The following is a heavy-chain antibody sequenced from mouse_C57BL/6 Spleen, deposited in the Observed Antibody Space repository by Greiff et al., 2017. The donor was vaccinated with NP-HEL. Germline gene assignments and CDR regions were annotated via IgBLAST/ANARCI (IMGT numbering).Heavy chain of an antibody. CDR3: ARYIDMYGYGDAMDY. CDR2: ISNKANGYTT. D-gene: IGHD2-2*01. CDR1: GFTFTDYY. V-gene: IGHV7-3*01. Sequence: DVQLVESGGGLVQPGGSLSLSCAASGFTFTDYYMSWVRQPPGKALEWLGFISNKANGYTTEYSASVKGRFTISRDNSQSILYLQMNDLRDEDSATYYCARYIDMYGYGDAMDYWGQGTSVTVSS. J-gene: IGHJ4*01.